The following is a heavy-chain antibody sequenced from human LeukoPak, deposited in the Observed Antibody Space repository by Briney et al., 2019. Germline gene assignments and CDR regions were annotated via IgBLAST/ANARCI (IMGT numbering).Heavy chain of an antibody. CDR3: ARDVSGIAAAGWFDP. J-gene: IGHJ5*02. Sequence: SETLSLTCTVSGYSISSGYYWSWIRQPAGEALEWIGRIYTSGSTNYSPSLKSRVTISIDTSKNQFSLKLSSVTAADTAVYYCARDVSGIAAAGWFDPWGQGTLVTVSS. V-gene: IGHV4-61*02. D-gene: IGHD6-13*01. CDR1: GYSISSGYY. CDR2: IYTSGST.